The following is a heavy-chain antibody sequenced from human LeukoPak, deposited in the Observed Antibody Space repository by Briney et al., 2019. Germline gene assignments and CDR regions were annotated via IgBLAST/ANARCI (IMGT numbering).Heavy chain of an antibody. CDR2: ISYDGSNK. J-gene: IGHJ4*02. Sequence: GGSLRLSCAASGFTFSSYGMHWVRQAPGKGLEWVAVISYDGSNKYYADSVKGRFTISRDNSKNTLYLQMNSLRAEDTAVYYCAKSRILTGYSYFDYWGQGTLVTVSS. V-gene: IGHV3-30*18. CDR1: GFTFSSYG. D-gene: IGHD3-9*01. CDR3: AKSRILTGYSYFDY.